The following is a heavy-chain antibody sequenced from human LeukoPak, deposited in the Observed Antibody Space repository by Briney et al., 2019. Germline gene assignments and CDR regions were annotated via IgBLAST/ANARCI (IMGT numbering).Heavy chain of an antibody. Sequence: VASVKVSCKASGNTFDGYYFHWVRQAPGQGLEWMGWINSRSGATDYAQKFQGRVTMTRDTSISTAYMDLSRLTSDDTAVYYCATNRDTGGWYDLAHWGQGTLVTVSS. V-gene: IGHV1-2*02. CDR1: GNTFDGYY. J-gene: IGHJ4*02. CDR2: INSRSGAT. CDR3: ATNRDTGGWYDLAH. D-gene: IGHD6-19*01.